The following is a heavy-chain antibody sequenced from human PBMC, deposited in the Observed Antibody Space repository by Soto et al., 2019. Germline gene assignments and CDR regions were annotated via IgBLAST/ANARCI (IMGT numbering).Heavy chain of an antibody. Sequence: SETLSLTCTVSGGSISSCYWSWIRQRPGKGLEWIGNSYYSGSPNYNHYLKSRVTLSVDTSKNQFSLKLSSVTAAATAVYYWARSLSIGYNWNYLYAFDIWGQGTMVTVSS. CDR1: GGSISSCY. CDR3: ARSLSIGYNWNYLYAFDI. CDR2: SYYSGSP. J-gene: IGHJ3*02. V-gene: IGHV4-59*08. D-gene: IGHD1-7*01.